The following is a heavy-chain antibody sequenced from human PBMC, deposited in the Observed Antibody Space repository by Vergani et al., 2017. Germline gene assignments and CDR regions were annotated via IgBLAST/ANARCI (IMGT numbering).Heavy chain of an antibody. D-gene: IGHD2-15*01. CDR2: MDYSGST. CDR1: GDSVISTDYH. J-gene: IGHJ4*02. V-gene: IGHV4-39*01. Sequence: QVQLQESGPGLVKPSETLSLTCTVSGDSVISTDYHCGWIRQLPGQGLEWIGSMDYSGSTSYNPSLESRISISFETPKNQFSLRLTSVTAADTAVYYCASKRGACRAAYCHSYDFWGPGTLVGVSS. CDR3: ASKRGACRAAYCHSYDF.